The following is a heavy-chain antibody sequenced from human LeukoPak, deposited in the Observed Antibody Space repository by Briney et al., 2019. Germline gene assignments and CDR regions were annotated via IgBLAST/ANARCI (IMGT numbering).Heavy chain of an antibody. Sequence: GASVKVSCKASGYTFTSYGISWVRQAPGQGLEWMGWISAYNGNTNYAQKLQGRVTVTTDTSTSTAYMELRSLRSDDTAVYYCARRYCSSTSCYDAFDIWGQGTMVTVSS. J-gene: IGHJ3*02. CDR2: ISAYNGNT. D-gene: IGHD2-2*01. CDR1: GYTFTSYG. CDR3: ARRYCSSTSCYDAFDI. V-gene: IGHV1-18*01.